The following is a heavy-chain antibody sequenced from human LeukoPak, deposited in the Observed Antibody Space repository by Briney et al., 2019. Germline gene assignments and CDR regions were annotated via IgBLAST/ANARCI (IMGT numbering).Heavy chain of an antibody. V-gene: IGHV3-23*01. CDR3: AKIGVTGSWFFDL. D-gene: IGHD3-3*01. Sequence: GGSLRLSCVASGFTFSNHGMSWVRQAPGKGLEWVSSISANSVYTYYAASVKGRFTISRDNSKNTLFLQMNNMGAEDTAIYFCAKIGVTGSWFFDLWGRGTLLSVSS. CDR2: ISANSVYT. CDR1: GFTFSNHG. J-gene: IGHJ2*01.